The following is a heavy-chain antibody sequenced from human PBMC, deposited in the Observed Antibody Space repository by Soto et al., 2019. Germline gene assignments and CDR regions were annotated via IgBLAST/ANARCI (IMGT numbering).Heavy chain of an antibody. V-gene: IGHV3-30-3*01. CDR3: ARETDGMDV. J-gene: IGHJ6*02. CDR1: GFTFSSYA. CDR2: ILYDGSNQ. Sequence: QVQLVESGGGVVQPGRSLRLSCAASGFTFSSYAMDWVRRAPGKGLVWVGDILYDGSNQYYADSVKGRFTISRDNSKNTLYLQMNSLRAEDTAVYYCARETDGMDVWGQGTTVTVSS.